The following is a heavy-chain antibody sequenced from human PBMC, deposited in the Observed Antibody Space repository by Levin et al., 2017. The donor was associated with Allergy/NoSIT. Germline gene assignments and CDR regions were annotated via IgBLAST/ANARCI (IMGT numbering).Heavy chain of an antibody. D-gene: IGHD3-3*01. CDR2: ISSTGSTI. CDR3: ARQLGNFWSGYNYFDY. Sequence: GESLKISCAASGFTFSSYEMNWVRRAPGKGLEWVSYISSTGSTIYSADTVKGRFTISRDNAKNSLYLHMNSLRAEDTAVYYCARQLGNFWSGYNYFDYWGQGTLVTVSS. J-gene: IGHJ4*02. CDR1: GFTFSSYE. V-gene: IGHV3-48*03.